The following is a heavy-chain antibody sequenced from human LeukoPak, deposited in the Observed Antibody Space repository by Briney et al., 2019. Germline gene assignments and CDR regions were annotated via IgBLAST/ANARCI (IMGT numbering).Heavy chain of an antibody. CDR3: AKDGGIYSNYPYDY. CDR1: GFTFRSYG. Sequence: PGGSLRLSCAASGFTFRSYGMSWVRQAPGKGLEWVSGIGGTGGSTYYADSVKGRFTISRDNSKNTLYLQMNSLRAEDTAVYYCAKDGGIYSNYPYDYWGQGTLVTVSS. D-gene: IGHD4-11*01. J-gene: IGHJ4*02. V-gene: IGHV3-23*01. CDR2: IGGTGGST.